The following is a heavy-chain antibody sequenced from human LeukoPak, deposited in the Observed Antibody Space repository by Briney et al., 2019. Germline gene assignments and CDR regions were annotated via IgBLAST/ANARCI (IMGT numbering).Heavy chain of an antibody. CDR2: IINSGGTV. CDR3: ARVGRGVYGMDV. D-gene: IGHD3-10*01. CDR1: RFTFSIHG. V-gene: IGHV3-48*02. Sequence: PGGSLRLSCAASRFTFSIHGMNWVRQAPGKGLEWVSYIINSGGTVYYTDSVQGRFTISRDNARNSLFLQMNSLRDEDTAVYYCARVGRGVYGMDVWGQGTTVTVSS. J-gene: IGHJ6*02.